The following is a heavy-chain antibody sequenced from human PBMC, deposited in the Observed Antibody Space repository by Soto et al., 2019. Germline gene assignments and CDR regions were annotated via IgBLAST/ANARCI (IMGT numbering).Heavy chain of an antibody. CDR2: ISYDGSNK. Sequence: GGSLRLSCAASGITFSSHGMDWVRQAPGKGLEWVAFISYDGSNKNYADSVKGRFTISRDNSKNTLFLQMNSLRAEDTAVYYCAKDATMIVGHFDYWGQGTLVTVSS. D-gene: IGHD3-22*01. CDR1: GITFSSHG. CDR3: AKDATMIVGHFDY. V-gene: IGHV3-30*18. J-gene: IGHJ4*02.